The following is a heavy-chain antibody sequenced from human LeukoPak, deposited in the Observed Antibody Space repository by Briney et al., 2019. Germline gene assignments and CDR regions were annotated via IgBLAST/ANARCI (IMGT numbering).Heavy chain of an antibody. J-gene: IGHJ5*02. Sequence: PGGSLRLSCAASGFTISSNYMSWVRQAPGKGLEWVSVIYSGGSTYYADSVKGRFTISRDNSKNTLYLQMNSLRAEDTAVYYCAREGSLNWFDPWGQGTLVTVSS. V-gene: IGHV3-53*01. CDR3: AREGSLNWFDP. D-gene: IGHD1-26*01. CDR1: GFTISSNY. CDR2: IYSGGST.